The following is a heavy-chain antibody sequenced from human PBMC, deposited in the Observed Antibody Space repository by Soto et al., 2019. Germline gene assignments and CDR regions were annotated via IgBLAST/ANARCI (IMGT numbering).Heavy chain of an antibody. Sequence: SETLSLTCAVYGGSFSGYYWSWIRQPPGKGLEWIGEINHSGSTNYNPSLKSRVTISVDTSKNQFSLKLSSVTAADTAVYYCARGGYDYIWGSYRLVYFDYWGQGTLVTVSS. V-gene: IGHV4-34*01. CDR2: INHSGST. CDR1: GGSFSGYY. J-gene: IGHJ4*02. CDR3: ARGGYDYIWGSYRLVYFDY. D-gene: IGHD3-16*02.